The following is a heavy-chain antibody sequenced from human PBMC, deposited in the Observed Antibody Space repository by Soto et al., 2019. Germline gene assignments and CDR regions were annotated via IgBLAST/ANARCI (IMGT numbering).Heavy chain of an antibody. CDR1: GGSISSYY. CDR3: ARHKGDYVFDP. CDR2: IYYSGST. J-gene: IGHJ5*02. V-gene: IGHV4-59*08. Sequence: SETLSLTCTVSGGSISSYYWSWIRQPPGKGLEWIGYIYYSGSTNYNPSLKSRVTISVDTSKNQFSLKLSSVTAADTAVYYCARHKGDYVFDPWGQGTLVTVSS. D-gene: IGHD4-17*01.